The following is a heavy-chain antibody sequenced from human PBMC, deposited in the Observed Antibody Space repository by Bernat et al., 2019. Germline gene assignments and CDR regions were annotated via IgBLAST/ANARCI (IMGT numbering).Heavy chain of an antibody. Sequence: QLQLQESGPGLVKPSETLSLTCTVSGGSISSSSYYWGWIRQPPGKGLEWIGSIYYSGSTYYNPSLKSRVTISVDTSKNQFSLKLSSVTAADTVVYYCARPFGPPHSSGWYRWGQGTLVTVSS. V-gene: IGHV4-39*01. D-gene: IGHD6-19*01. J-gene: IGHJ4*02. CDR1: GGSISSSSYY. CDR3: ARPFGPPHSSGWYR. CDR2: IYYSGST.